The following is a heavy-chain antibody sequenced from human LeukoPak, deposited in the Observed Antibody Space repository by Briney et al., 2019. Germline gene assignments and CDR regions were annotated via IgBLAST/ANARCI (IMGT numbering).Heavy chain of an antibody. CDR3: ARGRLGANDY. V-gene: IGHV3-7*01. Sequence: PGGSLRLSCAASGFTFRTYWMSWVRQAPGKGLEWVANIKQDGSEEYYVDSVKGRFTISRDNAKNSLYLQMNSLRVEDTAVYYCARGRLGANDYWGQGTLVTVSS. D-gene: IGHD1-26*01. J-gene: IGHJ4*02. CDR2: IKQDGSEE. CDR1: GFTFRTYW.